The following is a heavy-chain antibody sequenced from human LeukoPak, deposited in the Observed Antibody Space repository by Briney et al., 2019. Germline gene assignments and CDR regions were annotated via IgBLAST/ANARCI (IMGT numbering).Heavy chain of an antibody. D-gene: IGHD4-17*01. CDR3: AIFMGTVTTPYFDY. V-gene: IGHV4-4*02. CDR1: GGSISSSNW. CDR2: IYHSGST. J-gene: IGHJ4*02. Sequence: SGTLSLTCAVSGGSISSSNWWSWVRQPPGKGLEWIGEIYHSGSTNYNPSLRSRVTISVDKSKNQFSLKLSSVTAADTAVYYCAIFMGTVTTPYFDYWGQGTLVTVSS.